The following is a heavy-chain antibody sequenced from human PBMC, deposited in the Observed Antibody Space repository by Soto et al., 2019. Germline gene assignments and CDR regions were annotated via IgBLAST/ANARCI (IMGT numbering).Heavy chain of an antibody. CDR3: ARRDSYYDIPFDP. D-gene: IGHD3-9*01. Sequence: SETLSLTCTVSGGSISSSSYYWGWIRQPPGKGLEWIGSIYYSGSTYYNPSLKSRVTISVDTSKNQFPLKLSSVTAADTAVYYCARRDSYYDIPFDPWGQGTLVTVSS. CDR2: IYYSGST. CDR1: GGSISSSSYY. J-gene: IGHJ5*02. V-gene: IGHV4-39*01.